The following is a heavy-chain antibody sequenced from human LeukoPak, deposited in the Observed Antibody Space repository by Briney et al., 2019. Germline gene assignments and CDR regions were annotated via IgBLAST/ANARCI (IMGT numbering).Heavy chain of an antibody. J-gene: IGHJ4*02. V-gene: IGHV1-24*01. CDR3: ARGRFLEWLSPHAYFDF. Sequence: ASVKVSCKVSGYTLTELSMHWVRQAPGKGLEWMGGFDPEDGETIYAQKFQGRVTITADESTSTAYMELSSLRSEDTAVYYCARGRFLEWLSPHAYFDFWGQGTLVSVSS. CDR1: GYTLTELS. CDR2: FDPEDGET. D-gene: IGHD3-3*01.